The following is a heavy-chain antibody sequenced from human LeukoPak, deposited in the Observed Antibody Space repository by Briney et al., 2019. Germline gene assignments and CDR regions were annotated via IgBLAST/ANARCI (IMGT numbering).Heavy chain of an antibody. J-gene: IGHJ4*02. CDR1: GFTFSNYA. CDR2: ISTSSIYI. Sequence: GGSLRLSCVASGFTFSNYAMSWIRQAPGKGLEWVSSISTSSIYIYYANSLKGRFTISRDNAKNSLYLQMNSLRVEDTAVYYCARVVAAAGYFDYWGQGTLVTVSS. CDR3: ARVVAAAGYFDY. D-gene: IGHD6-13*01. V-gene: IGHV3-21*01.